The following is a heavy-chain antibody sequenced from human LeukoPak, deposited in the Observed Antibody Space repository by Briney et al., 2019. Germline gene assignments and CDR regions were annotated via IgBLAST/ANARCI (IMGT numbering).Heavy chain of an antibody. V-gene: IGHV3-7*03. CDR3: ARGHNYYDSSGPSSFDY. J-gene: IGHJ4*02. CDR2: IKQDGNEK. D-gene: IGHD3-22*01. CDR1: GFTFSAYC. Sequence: GGSLRLSCAASGFTFSAYCMNWVRQAPGKGLEWVAYIKQDGNEKYYVDSVKGRFTISRDNAKNSLYLQMNSLRAEDTAVYYCARGHNYYDSSGPSSFDYWGQGTLVTVSS.